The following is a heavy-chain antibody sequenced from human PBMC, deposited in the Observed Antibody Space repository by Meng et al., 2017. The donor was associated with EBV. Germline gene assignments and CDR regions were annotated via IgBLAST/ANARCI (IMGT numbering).Heavy chain of an antibody. CDR1: GGPFRNYA. J-gene: IGHJ4*02. CDR2: FLPTLGAP. V-gene: IGHV1-69*01. D-gene: IGHD3-10*01. CDR3: ASESGRGYTPDY. Sequence: VQLVPSAAEVKKPGSSVKVSCKTSGGPFRNYAISWVRQAPGQGLEWLGGFLPTLGAPNYAQKFHGRVSITADESTSTHYMDLSSLRSEDTAVYYCASESGRGYTPDYWGQGTLVTVSS.